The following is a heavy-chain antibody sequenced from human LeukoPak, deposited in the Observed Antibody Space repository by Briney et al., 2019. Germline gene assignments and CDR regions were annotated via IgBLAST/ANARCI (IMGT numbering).Heavy chain of an antibody. J-gene: IGHJ4*02. V-gene: IGHV1-69*13. CDR2: INTIFGTA. CDR3: ARAPYYHNSSGPYYFDY. D-gene: IGHD3-22*01. CDR1: GGTFISYA. Sequence: SVKVSCKASGGTFISYAISWVRQAPGQGLEWMGGINTIFGTAKNAQEFQGRVTITADESTSTAYMELSSLRSEDTAVYYCARAPYYHNSSGPYYFDYWGQGTLVTVSS.